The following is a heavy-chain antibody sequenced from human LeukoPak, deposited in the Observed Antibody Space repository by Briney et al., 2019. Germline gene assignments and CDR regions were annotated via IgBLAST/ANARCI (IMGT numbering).Heavy chain of an antibody. D-gene: IGHD2-2*01. V-gene: IGHV4-34*01. J-gene: IGHJ5*02. CDR1: GGSFSGYY. Sequence: SETLSLTCAVYGGSFSGYYWSWIRQPPGEGLEWIGEINHSGSTNYNPSLKSRVTISVDTSKNQFSLKLSSVTAADTAVYYCARAILVPAAQGWFDPWGQGTLVTVSS. CDR3: ARAILVPAAQGWFDP. CDR2: INHSGST.